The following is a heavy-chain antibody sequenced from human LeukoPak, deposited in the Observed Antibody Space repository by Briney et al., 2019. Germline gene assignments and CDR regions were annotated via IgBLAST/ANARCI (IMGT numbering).Heavy chain of an antibody. J-gene: IGHJ4*02. CDR3: ARDRTVAGLFDS. V-gene: IGHV3-21*01. Sequence: PGGSLRLSCAASGFTFSSYSMNWVRQAPGKGLEWVSSISSSSSYIYYADSVKGRFTISGDNAKNSLYLQMNSLRAEDTAVYYCARDRTVAGLFDSWGQGTLVTVSS. CDR2: ISSSSSYI. CDR1: GFTFSSYS. D-gene: IGHD6-19*01.